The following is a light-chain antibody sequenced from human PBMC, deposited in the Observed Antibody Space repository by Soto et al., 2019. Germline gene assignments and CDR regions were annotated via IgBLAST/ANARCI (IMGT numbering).Light chain of an antibody. CDR2: GAS. CDR1: QSLSIN. CDR3: QQYNNWPPLT. Sequence: EIVMTQSPATLSVSPGERATLSCRASQSLSINLAWYQQKPGQAPRLLIYGASTRATGIPARFSGSGSGTEFTLTISSLQSEDFAVYYCQQYNNWPPLTFGGGTKVEIK. V-gene: IGKV3-15*01. J-gene: IGKJ4*01.